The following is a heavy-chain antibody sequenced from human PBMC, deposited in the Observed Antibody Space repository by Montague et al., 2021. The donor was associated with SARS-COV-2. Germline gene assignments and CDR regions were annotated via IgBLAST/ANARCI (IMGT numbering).Heavy chain of an antibody. CDR1: GGSFSGYY. D-gene: IGHD3-3*01. Sequence: SETLSLTCAVYGGSFSGYYWSWIRQPPGQGLEWIGEINHSGSTNYNPSLTSRVTISVDTSKNQFSLKLSPVTAADTAAYYCARGVERLSWGPNYYYYYRMDVWGQGTTVTVSS. CDR3: ARGVERLSWGPNYYYYYRMDV. J-gene: IGHJ6*02. V-gene: IGHV4-34*01. CDR2: INHSGST.